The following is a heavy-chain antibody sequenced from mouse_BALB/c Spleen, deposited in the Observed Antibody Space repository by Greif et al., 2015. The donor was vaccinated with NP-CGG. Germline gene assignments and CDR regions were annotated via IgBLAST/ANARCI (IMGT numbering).Heavy chain of an antibody. CDR2: ISSGGGST. CDR3: ASIFYGYGVEDCYAMDY. CDR1: GFAFSSYD. J-gene: IGHJ4*01. V-gene: IGHV5-12-1*01. Sequence: EVKVVESGGGLVKPGGSLKLSCATSGFAFSSYDMSWVRQTPEKRLEWVAHISSGGGSTYYPDTVKGRFTISRDNAKSTLYLQMSSLKSEDTAMYYCASIFYGYGVEDCYAMDYWGQGTSVTVSS. D-gene: IGHD2-2*01.